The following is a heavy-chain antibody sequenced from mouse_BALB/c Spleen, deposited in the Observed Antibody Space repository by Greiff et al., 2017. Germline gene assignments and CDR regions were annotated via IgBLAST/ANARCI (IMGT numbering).Heavy chain of an antibody. CDR1: GFTFSSFG. J-gene: IGHJ3*01. V-gene: IGHV5-17*02. Sequence: EVQRVESGGGLVQPGGSRKLSCAASGFTFSSFGMHWVRQAPEKGLEWVAYISSGSSTIYYADTVKGRFTISRDNPKNTLFLQMTSLRSEDTAMYYCARSGRYDDAWFAYWGQGTLVTVSA. D-gene: IGHD2-14*01. CDR2: ISSGSSTI. CDR3: ARSGRYDDAWFAY.